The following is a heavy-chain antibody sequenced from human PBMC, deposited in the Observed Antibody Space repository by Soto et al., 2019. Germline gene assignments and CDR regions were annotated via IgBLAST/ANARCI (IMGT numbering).Heavy chain of an antibody. V-gene: IGHV3-15*07. J-gene: IGHJ4*02. CDR1: SVSNAL. CDR3: TTLALAARGFDY. Sequence: SVSNALMNWVRQAPGKGLEWVGRIKSKTDGGTTDYAAPVKGRFTISRDDSKNTLYLQMNSLKTEDTAVYYCTTLALAARGFDYWGQGTLVTVSS. D-gene: IGHD6-6*01. CDR2: IKSKTDGGTT.